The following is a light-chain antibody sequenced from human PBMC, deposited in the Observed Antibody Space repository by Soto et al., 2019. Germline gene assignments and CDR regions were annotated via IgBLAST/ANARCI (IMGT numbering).Light chain of an antibody. CDR3: QHYGSSRT. CDR2: GAS. CDR1: QSVSSSY. V-gene: IGKV3-20*01. J-gene: IGKJ1*01. Sequence: EIVMTQSPVTLSASPGESATLSCRASQSVSSSYLAWYQQKPGQAPRLLIYGASSRATGIPDRFSGSGSGTDFTLTISRLEPEDFAVYFCQHYGSSRTFGQGTKVDIK.